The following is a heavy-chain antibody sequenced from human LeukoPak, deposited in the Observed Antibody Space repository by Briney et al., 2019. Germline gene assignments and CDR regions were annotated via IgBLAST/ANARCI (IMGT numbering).Heavy chain of an antibody. J-gene: IGHJ4*02. CDR2: IKQDGSEK. V-gene: IGHV3-7*05. CDR1: GFTFSSRW. D-gene: IGHD5-12*01. Sequence: PGGSLRLSCAASGFTFSSRWMIWVRQAPGEGLEWVANIKQDGSEKNYVDSVRGRFTTSRDNAKNSLYLQMNSLRAEDTAVYYCARQLNSGADYWGQGTLVTVSS. CDR3: ARQLNSGADY.